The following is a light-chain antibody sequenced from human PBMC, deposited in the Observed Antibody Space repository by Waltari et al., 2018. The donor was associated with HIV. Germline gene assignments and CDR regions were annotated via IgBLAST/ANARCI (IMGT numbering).Light chain of an antibody. J-gene: IGLJ2*01. Sequence: QSVLTQPPSASGTPGQRVTISCSGISSNIGSNTVNWYQQLPGTAPKLLIFSNNQRPSGVTDRFSGSKSGTSASLAISGLQPEDEADYYCAAWDDSLDGPVFGGGTELTVL. CDR3: AAWDDSLDGPV. CDR1: SSNIGSNT. V-gene: IGLV1-44*01. CDR2: SNN.